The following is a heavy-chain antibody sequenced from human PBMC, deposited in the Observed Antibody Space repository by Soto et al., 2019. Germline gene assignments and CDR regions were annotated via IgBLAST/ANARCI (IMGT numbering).Heavy chain of an antibody. CDR1: GGSISSSSYY. CDR2: IYYSGST. V-gene: IGHV4-39*01. D-gene: IGHD2-8*01. Sequence: PSETLSLTCTVSGGSISSSSYYWGWIRQPPGKGLEWIGSIYYSGSTYYNPSLKSRVTISVDTSKNQFSLKLSSVTAADTAVYYCARPQWNGTDGMRWFAPWGQGTLVTVSS. J-gene: IGHJ5*02. CDR3: ARPQWNGTDGMRWFAP.